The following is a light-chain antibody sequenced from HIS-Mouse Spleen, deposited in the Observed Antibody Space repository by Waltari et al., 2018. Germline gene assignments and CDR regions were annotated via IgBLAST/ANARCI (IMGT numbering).Light chain of an antibody. Sequence: AIWMTQSXSLXSAXTXDRVTISCRMSQGISSYLAWYQQKPGKAPGLLIYAASTLXSGXXXXXSGSGXGTXXXXXIXCLQSEDFATYYCQQYYSFPLTFGGGTKVEIK. CDR3: QQYYSFPLT. CDR1: QGISSY. CDR2: AAS. J-gene: IGKJ4*01. V-gene: IGKV1D-8*02.